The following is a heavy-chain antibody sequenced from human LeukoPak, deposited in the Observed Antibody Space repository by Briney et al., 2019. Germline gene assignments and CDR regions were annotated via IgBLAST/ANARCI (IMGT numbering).Heavy chain of an antibody. J-gene: IGHJ6*04. CDR1: GYTFTSYD. CDR2: VNPNSGNT. D-gene: IGHD3-3*01. Sequence: ASVKVACKASGYTFTSYDINWERQATGQGLEWMGWVNPNSGNTGYAQKFQGRVTITRNTSISTAYMDLSSLRSEDTAVYYCARGDYDFWSGSPPMHVWGKGTTVTVSS. CDR3: ARGDYDFWSGSPPMHV. V-gene: IGHV1-8*03.